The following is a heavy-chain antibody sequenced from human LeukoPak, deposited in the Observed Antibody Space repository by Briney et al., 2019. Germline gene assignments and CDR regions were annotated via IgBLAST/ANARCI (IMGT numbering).Heavy chain of an antibody. CDR1: GDSVSSNSAA. Sequence: SQTLSLTCAISGDSVSSNSAAWNWIRQSPSRGLEWLGRTYYRSKWYNDYAVSVKSRITINSDTSKNQLSLQLNSVTPEDTAVYYCARESVVVPAAHSSYYYYYMDVWGKGTTVTVSS. D-gene: IGHD2-2*01. V-gene: IGHV6-1*01. CDR3: ARESVVVPAAHSSYYYYYMDV. CDR2: TYYRSKWYN. J-gene: IGHJ6*03.